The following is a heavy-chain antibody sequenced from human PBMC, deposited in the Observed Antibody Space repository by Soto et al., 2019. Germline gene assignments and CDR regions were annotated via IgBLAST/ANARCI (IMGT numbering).Heavy chain of an antibody. CDR1: GGSFSGYY. J-gene: IGHJ4*02. Sequence: QVQLQQWGAGLLKPSETLSLTCAVYGGSFSGYYWSWIRQPPGKGLEWIGEINHSGSTNYNPSLKSRVTISVDASKNQFSLKLSSVTAADTAVYYCARAPVTMILVVIPTYYFDYWGQGTLVTVSS. D-gene: IGHD3-22*01. CDR3: ARAPVTMILVVIPTYYFDY. V-gene: IGHV4-34*01. CDR2: INHSGST.